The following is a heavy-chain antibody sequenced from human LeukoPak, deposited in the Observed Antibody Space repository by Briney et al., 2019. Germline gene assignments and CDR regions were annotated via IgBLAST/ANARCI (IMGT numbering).Heavy chain of an antibody. J-gene: IGHJ4*02. CDR3: RAAMTSGEYYFDY. Sequence: GGSLRLSCAASGFTFSSYWMHWVRQAPGKGLVWFSRINSDGSSTSYADSVKGRFTISRDNAKNTLYLQMNSLRAEDTAVYYCRAAMTSGEYYFDYWGQGTLVTVSS. CDR1: GFTFSSYW. CDR2: INSDGSST. V-gene: IGHV3-74*01. D-gene: IGHD5-18*01.